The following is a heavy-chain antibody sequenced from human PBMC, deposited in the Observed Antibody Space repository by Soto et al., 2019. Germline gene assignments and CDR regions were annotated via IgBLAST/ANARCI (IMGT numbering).Heavy chain of an antibody. CDR2: IVPMNGSP. CDR1: GGMFYSSA. V-gene: IGHV1-69*01. J-gene: IGHJ6*02. Sequence: KVSCKASGGMFYSSAINWVRQAPGQGLEWMGGIVPMNGSPKYAQEFLGRVTISADASATTAYMDLSGLKSEDTAVYYCASQAVRGVIILYGMDVWGQGTTVTVS. CDR3: ASQAVRGVIILYGMDV. D-gene: IGHD3-10*01.